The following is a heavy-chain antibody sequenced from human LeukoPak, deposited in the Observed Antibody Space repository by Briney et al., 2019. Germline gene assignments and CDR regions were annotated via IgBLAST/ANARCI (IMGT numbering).Heavy chain of an antibody. Sequence: ASVKVSCKASGYTFTNYGISWVRQAPGQGLEYMGWISADNGDTNYAQKLQARVTMTTDTSTSTAYMELRSLRSDDTAVYYCARASLRFLEWLAPGYMDVWGKGTTVTASS. J-gene: IGHJ6*03. V-gene: IGHV1-18*01. D-gene: IGHD3-3*01. CDR3: ARASLRFLEWLAPGYMDV. CDR2: ISADNGDT. CDR1: GYTFTNYG.